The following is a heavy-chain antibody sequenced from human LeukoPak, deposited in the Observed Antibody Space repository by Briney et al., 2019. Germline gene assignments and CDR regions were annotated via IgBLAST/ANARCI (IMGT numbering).Heavy chain of an antibody. CDR1: GFTFSSYS. Sequence: PGGSLRLSCAASGFTFSSYSMNWVRQAPGKGREWVSYISSSSSTIYYADSVKGRFTISRDNAKNSLYLQMNSLRAEDTAVYYCARWYIGVPGPYWGQGTLVTVSS. J-gene: IGHJ4*02. D-gene: IGHD1-26*01. CDR3: ARWYIGVPGPY. CDR2: ISSSSSTI. V-gene: IGHV3-48*04.